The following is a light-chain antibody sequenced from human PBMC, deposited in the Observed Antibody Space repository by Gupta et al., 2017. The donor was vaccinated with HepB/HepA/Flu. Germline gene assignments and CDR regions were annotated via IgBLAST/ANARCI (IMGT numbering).Light chain of an antibody. CDR3: NARDSSDNYL. Sequence: SSELTQDPAVSVALGQTVRITCQGDSLRSYYASWYQQKPGQTRLLVIYGKNNRPSGIPDRFSGSSSGNTASLTITGARAEDEADYYCNARDSSDNYLFGGGTKLTVL. V-gene: IGLV3-19*01. J-gene: IGLJ2*01. CDR2: GKN. CDR1: SLRSYY.